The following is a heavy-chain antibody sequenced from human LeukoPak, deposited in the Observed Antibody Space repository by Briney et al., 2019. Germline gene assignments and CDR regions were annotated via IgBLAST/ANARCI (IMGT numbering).Heavy chain of an antibody. V-gene: IGHV3-23*01. D-gene: IGHD1-20*01. CDR3: ARLLVYNSGGEAFDH. Sequence: VGSPRLSCAASGFTFSIYAVSWVRATPGKGLEWVAATSSSEAGTYHAGSVRGRFTISRDNAKNSLYLKMNSLRAEDTAVYYCARLLVYNSGGEAFDHWGQGTLVTVSS. CDR2: TSSSEAGT. CDR1: GFTFSIYA. J-gene: IGHJ4*02.